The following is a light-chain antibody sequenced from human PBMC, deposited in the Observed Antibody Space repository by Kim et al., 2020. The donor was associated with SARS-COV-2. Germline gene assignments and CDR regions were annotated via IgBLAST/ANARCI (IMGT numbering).Light chain of an antibody. V-gene: IGKV3-11*01. Sequence: LSPGERATLSCRASQSISTSLAWYQQKPGQAPRRVIYDASNRATGIPARFSGSGSATDFTLTISSLEPEDFAIYYCQQRYDWPITFGQGTRLEIK. CDR2: DAS. CDR1: QSISTS. J-gene: IGKJ5*01. CDR3: QQRYDWPIT.